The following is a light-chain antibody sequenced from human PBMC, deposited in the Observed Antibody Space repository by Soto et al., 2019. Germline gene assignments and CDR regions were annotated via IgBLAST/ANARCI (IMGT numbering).Light chain of an antibody. CDR2: DVT. Sequence: QSALTQPASVSGSPGQSITISCTGSSSDIGAYNYVSWYQQHPGKAPKLMIYDVTNRPSGVSYRFSVSKSGSTASLTISGLQAEDEADYYCSSYTISRIRVFGGGTKLTGL. V-gene: IGLV2-14*01. CDR3: SSYTISRIRV. J-gene: IGLJ3*02. CDR1: SSDIGAYNY.